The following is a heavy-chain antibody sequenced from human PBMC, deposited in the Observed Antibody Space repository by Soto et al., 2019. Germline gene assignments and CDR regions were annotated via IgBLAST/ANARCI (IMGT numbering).Heavy chain of an antibody. J-gene: IGHJ5*02. CDR3: VSARHIGP. Sequence: GGSLRLSGAASGLTFSDYWMSWGGQAPGKGWEGVGSIKQDGRESNYADSVKGRLTISRDNAEDPPYLRMTSRRAGATAGYYFVSARHIGPWGQGTLVTVSS. V-gene: IGHV3-7*01. D-gene: IGHD2-21*01. CDR1: GLTFSDYW. CDR2: IKQDGRES.